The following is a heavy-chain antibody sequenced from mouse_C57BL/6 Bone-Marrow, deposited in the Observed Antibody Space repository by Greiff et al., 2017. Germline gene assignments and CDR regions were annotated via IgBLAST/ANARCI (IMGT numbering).Heavy chain of an antibody. D-gene: IGHD1-1*01. Sequence: EVKLQESGPGLVKPSQSLSLTCSVTGYSITSGYYWNWIRQFPGNKLEWMGYISYDGSNNYNPSLKNRISITRDTSKNQFFLKLNSVTTEDTATDYCAREGGSSDPWYFDVWGTGTTVTVSS. V-gene: IGHV3-6*01. CDR3: AREGGSSDPWYFDV. CDR2: ISYDGSN. CDR1: GYSITSGYY. J-gene: IGHJ1*03.